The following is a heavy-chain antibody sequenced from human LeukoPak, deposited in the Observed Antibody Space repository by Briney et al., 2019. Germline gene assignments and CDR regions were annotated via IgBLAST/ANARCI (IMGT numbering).Heavy chain of an antibody. CDR2: IRGDWHDT. CDR3: ASDRVLGSGSLDN. J-gene: IGHJ4*02. D-gene: IGHD3-10*01. V-gene: IGHV3-74*01. CDR1: GFRFSDFW. Sequence: GSLRLSCTASGFRFSDFWMHWVRQAPGKGLEWVSRIRGDWHDTTYADSVKERFTISRDNAQNTLYLQMNSLRVEDTAVYYCASDRVLGSGSLDNWGQGTLVTVSS.